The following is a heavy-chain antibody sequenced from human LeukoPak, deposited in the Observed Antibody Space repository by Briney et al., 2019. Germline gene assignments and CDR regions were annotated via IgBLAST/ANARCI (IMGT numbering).Heavy chain of an antibody. D-gene: IGHD3-22*01. V-gene: IGHV3-21*01. J-gene: IGHJ3*02. Sequence: PGGSLRLSCAASGFTFSSYSMNWVRQAPGKGLEWVSSISSSSSYIYYADSVKGRFTISRDNAKNSLYLQMNSLRAEDTAVYYCARDGYDSSGYYRPSAFDIWGQGTMVTVSS. CDR3: ARDGYDSSGYYRPSAFDI. CDR1: GFTFSSYS. CDR2: ISSSSSYI.